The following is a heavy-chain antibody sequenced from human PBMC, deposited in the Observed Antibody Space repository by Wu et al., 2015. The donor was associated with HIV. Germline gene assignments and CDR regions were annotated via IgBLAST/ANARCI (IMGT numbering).Heavy chain of an antibody. D-gene: IGHD6-6*01. J-gene: IGHJ5*02. Sequence: QVQLVRSGTEVKESGASLKVSCKASGYVFKTYGISWLRQAPGQGLEWMGWISGYNGNTNYAQNLQGRVTMTADTSTNTVYMELRSLRSDDTAVYYCVRDSTEDRPNWFDPWGQGTLVIVSS. CDR3: VRDSTEDRPNWFDP. CDR1: GYVFKTYG. CDR2: ISGYNGNT. V-gene: IGHV1-18*01.